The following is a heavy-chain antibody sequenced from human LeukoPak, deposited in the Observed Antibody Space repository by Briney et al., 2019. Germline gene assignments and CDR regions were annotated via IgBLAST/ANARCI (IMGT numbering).Heavy chain of an antibody. CDR2: ISGSGGST. CDR3: ATNPKYSSYY. CDR1: GFTFSSYA. D-gene: IGHD6-6*01. J-gene: IGHJ4*02. Sequence: GGSQRLSCAASGFTFSSYAMSWVRQAPGKGLEWVSAISGSGGSTYYADSVKGRFTISRDNSKNTLYPQMNSLRAEDTAVYYCATNPKYSSYYWGQGTLVTVSS. V-gene: IGHV3-23*01.